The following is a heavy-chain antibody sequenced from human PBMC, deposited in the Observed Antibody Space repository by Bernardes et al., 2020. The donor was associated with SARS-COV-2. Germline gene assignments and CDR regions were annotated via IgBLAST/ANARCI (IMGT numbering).Heavy chain of an antibody. Sequence: SGPTLVKPTETLTVTCTFSGFSLSTIGVGVGWIRQPPGKALEWLALIYWDDDKRYRPSLRSRLTITKDTSKNQVVLKMTNMGPEDTATYYCAHGAEAVAGIFDYWGQGTLVTVSS. D-gene: IGHD6-19*01. CDR1: GFSLSTIGVG. CDR2: IYWDDDK. CDR3: AHGAEAVAGIFDY. V-gene: IGHV2-5*02. J-gene: IGHJ4*02.